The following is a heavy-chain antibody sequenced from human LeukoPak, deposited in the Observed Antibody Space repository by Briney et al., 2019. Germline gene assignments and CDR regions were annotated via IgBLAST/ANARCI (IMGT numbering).Heavy chain of an antibody. CDR1: GFTFSSYA. Sequence: GGSLRLSCAASGFTFSSYAMHWVRQAPGKGLEWVAVISYDGSNKYYADSVKGRFTISRDNSKNTLYLQVNSLRAEDTAVYYCARRINSSGWSSRYFDYWGQGTLVTVSS. J-gene: IGHJ4*02. V-gene: IGHV3-30-3*01. CDR3: ARRINSSGWSSRYFDY. CDR2: ISYDGSNK. D-gene: IGHD6-19*01.